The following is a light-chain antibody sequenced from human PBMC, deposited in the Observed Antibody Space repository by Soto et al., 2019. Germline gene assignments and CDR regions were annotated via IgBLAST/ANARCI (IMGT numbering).Light chain of an antibody. CDR1: QSVLYSSNNKNY. Sequence: DIVMTQSPDSLAVSLGERATINCESSQSVLYSSNNKNYLAWYQQKPGQPPKLLIYWASTRESGVPDRFSGSGSGTDFTLTISSLQAVDVAAYYCQQHYSTPQTFGQGTKVEIK. CDR2: WAS. CDR3: QQHYSTPQT. J-gene: IGKJ1*01. V-gene: IGKV4-1*01.